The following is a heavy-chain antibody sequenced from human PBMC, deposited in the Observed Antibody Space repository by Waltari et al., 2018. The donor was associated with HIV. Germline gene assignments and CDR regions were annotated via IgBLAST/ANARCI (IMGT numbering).Heavy chain of an antibody. CDR2: IKQDGSET. D-gene: IGHD2-2*01. CDR3: VTMHTHQYFQH. Sequence: EVQLVESGGGLVHPGGSLRLSCAASGFTFSTYWMNWVRQTPGKGLEWVANIKQDGSETHYVDSVKGRFTIARDNAKSSLYLQMSNLRVDDTALYFCVTMHTHQYFQHWGQGTPVTVSS. J-gene: IGHJ1*01. CDR1: GFTFSTYW. V-gene: IGHV3-7*01.